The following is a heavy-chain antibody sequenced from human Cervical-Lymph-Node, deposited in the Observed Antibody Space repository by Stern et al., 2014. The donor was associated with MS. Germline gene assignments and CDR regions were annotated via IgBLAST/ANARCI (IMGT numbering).Heavy chain of an antibody. CDR3: ASSSEIATMTHPFEY. CDR2: SYWDDDK. D-gene: IGHD5-24*01. J-gene: IGHJ4*02. CDR1: GFSVTTSGVG. Sequence: ESGPTLVKPTQTLTLTCTVSGFSVTTSGVGVGWIRQPPGKALEWLALSYWDDDKRCSTSLKSRLTITKDTSKNQVVLTMTNMDPVDTATYYCASSSEIATMTHPFEYWGQGALVTISA. V-gene: IGHV2-5*02.